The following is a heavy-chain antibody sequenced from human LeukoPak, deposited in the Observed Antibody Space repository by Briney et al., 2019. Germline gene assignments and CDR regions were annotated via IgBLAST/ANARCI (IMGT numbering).Heavy chain of an antibody. CDR1: GFIFGDYG. CDR3: TRGYGDPQQDDY. Sequence: PGRSLRISCTTSGFIFGDYGMSWVRQAPGKGLEWVGFIRGKGYDGTIECAASVKGRFTISRDDSKSIAYLQMNSLKTEDTAVYYCTRGYGDPQQDDYWGQGTLVTVSS. J-gene: IGHJ4*02. V-gene: IGHV3-49*04. D-gene: IGHD4-17*01. CDR2: IRGKGYDGTI.